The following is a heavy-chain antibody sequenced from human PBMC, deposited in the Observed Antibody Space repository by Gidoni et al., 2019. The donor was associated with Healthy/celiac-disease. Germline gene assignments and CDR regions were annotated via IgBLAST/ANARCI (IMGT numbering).Heavy chain of an antibody. J-gene: IGHJ6*02. Sequence: EVQLVESGGGLVKPWGSLRPSCAASGFPFSSYSMNWVRQAPGKGLEWVSSISSSSSYIYYADSVKGRFTISRDNAKNSLYLQMNSLRAEDTAVYYCAREGGKAYGMDVWGQGTTVTVSS. CDR1: GFPFSSYS. V-gene: IGHV3-21*01. CDR3: AREGGKAYGMDV. D-gene: IGHD1-26*01. CDR2: ISSSSSYI.